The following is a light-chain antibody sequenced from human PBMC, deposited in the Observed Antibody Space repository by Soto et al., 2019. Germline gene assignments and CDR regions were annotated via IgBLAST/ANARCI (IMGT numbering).Light chain of an antibody. J-gene: IGKJ5*01. CDR2: GAS. CDR3: QQSYSTTIT. CDR1: QGISNS. V-gene: IGKV1-17*03. Sequence: DIQMTQSPSAMSASLGDRVSITCRASQGISNSLAWFQQKPGRVPKRLIYGASSLQSGVPSRFSGSGSGTDFTLTISSLQPEDFATYYCQQSYSTTITFGQGTRLE.